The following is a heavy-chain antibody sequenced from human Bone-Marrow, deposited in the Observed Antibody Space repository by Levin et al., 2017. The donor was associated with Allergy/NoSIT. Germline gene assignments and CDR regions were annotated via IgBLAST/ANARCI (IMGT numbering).Heavy chain of an antibody. D-gene: IGHD1-1*01. V-gene: IGHV3-30*18. CDR1: GFTFSTYG. J-gene: IGHJ1*01. CDR3: AKDRVASGTMGNFQY. Sequence: ASGFTFSTYGMHWVRQAPGKGLEWVAVISYDGSNKYYADSIKGRFTITRDNSKNTVYLQMNSLRDEDTAVYYCAKDRVASGTMGNFQYWGQGALLIVSS. CDR2: ISYDGSNK.